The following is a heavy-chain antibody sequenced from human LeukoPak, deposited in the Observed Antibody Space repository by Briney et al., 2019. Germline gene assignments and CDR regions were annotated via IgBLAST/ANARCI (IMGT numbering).Heavy chain of an antibody. V-gene: IGHV4-39*01. J-gene: IGHJ4*02. CDR2: IYYSGST. D-gene: IGHD6-19*01. CDR3: ARGGVGRLAYDY. CDR1: GGSISSSSYY. Sequence: SETLSLTCTVSGGSISSSSYYWGWIRQPPGKGLEWIGSIYYSGSTYYNPSLKSRVTISVDTSKNQFSLKLSSVTAADTAVYYCARGGVGRLAYDYWGQGTLVTVSS.